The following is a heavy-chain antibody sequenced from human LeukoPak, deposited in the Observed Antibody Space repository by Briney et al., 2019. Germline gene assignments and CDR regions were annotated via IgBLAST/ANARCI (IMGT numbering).Heavy chain of an antibody. CDR1: GGSISSSSYY. D-gene: IGHD2-15*01. V-gene: IGHV4-39*07. CDR3: ASLSCNGGSCYIDY. CDR2: IYHSGST. J-gene: IGHJ4*02. Sequence: SETLSLTCTVSGGSISSSSYYWGWIRQPPGKGLEWIGEIYHSGSTNYNPSLKSRVTISVDKSKNQFSLKLSSVTAADTAVYYCASLSCNGGSCYIDYWGQGTLVTVSS.